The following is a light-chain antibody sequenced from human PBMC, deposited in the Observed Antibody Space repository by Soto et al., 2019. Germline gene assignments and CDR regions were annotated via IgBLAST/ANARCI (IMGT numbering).Light chain of an antibody. Sequence: EIVLTQSPGTLSLSPGERATLSCRASQSVSSSYLSWYQQIPGQAPRLLIYGASSRATGIPDRFSGSGSGIDFTLTISRLEPEDSALYYCQQYGSPYTFGQGTKLEIK. CDR1: QSVSSSY. CDR2: GAS. CDR3: QQYGSPYT. J-gene: IGKJ2*01. V-gene: IGKV3-20*01.